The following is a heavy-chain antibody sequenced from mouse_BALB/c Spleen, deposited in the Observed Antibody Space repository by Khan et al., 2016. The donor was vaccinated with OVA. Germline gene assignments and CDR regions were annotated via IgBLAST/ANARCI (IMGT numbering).Heavy chain of an antibody. CDR1: GYSITSGYF. J-gene: IGHJ3*01. CDR3: ARGGSSGPAWFAY. D-gene: IGHD3-1*01. Sequence: QLEESGPGLVKPSQSLSLTCSVTGYSITSGYFWNWIRQFPGNKLEWMGYIRSDGNSNYNPSLKNRISITRDTSKNQFFLKLNSVTPEDTATYYWARGGSSGPAWFAYWGQGTLVTVAA. CDR2: IRSDGNS. V-gene: IGHV3-6*02.